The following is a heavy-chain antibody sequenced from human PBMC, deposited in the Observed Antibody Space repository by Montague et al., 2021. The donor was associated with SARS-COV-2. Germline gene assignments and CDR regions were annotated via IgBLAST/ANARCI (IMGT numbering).Heavy chain of an antibody. CDR3: AKDQGDCSSSRCFRGWTYYYYGMDV. J-gene: IGHJ6*02. CDR2: ISYDGSNK. D-gene: IGHD2-2*01. CDR1: GFTFSSYG. V-gene: IGHV3-30*18. Sequence: SLRLSCAASGFTFSSYGIHWVRQAPGKGLEWVAVISYDGSNKHYADSVKGRFTISRDNSKNTLYLQMNILRAEDTAVYYCAKDQGDCSSSRCFRGWTYYYYGMDVWGQGTTVTVSS.